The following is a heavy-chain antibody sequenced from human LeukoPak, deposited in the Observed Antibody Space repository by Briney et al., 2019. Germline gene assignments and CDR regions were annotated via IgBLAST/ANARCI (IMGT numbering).Heavy chain of an antibody. V-gene: IGHV4-4*07. CDR1: GGSISSYY. J-gene: IGHJ5*02. D-gene: IGHD6-19*01. Sequence: PSESLSLTCTVSGGSISSYYWSWIRQPPGKGLEWIGHINTSGGTNYNTYPNSRVTISFAKSKKQLSLKLRSVTDADTAVYYCAGDLRGSGSFGWFDPWGQGTLVTVSS. CDR2: INTSGGT. CDR3: AGDLRGSGSFGWFDP.